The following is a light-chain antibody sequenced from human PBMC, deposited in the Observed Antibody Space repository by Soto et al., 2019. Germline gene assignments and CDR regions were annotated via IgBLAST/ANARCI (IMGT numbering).Light chain of an antibody. Sequence: DIQMTQSPSSLSASVGDRVTITCQASQDISNFLNWYQHRPGIDTKLLIYGVSNLEPAVPSRFSGSRSGTHFTFTISSLQPEDISTYFCQQYDSLPYTFGLRTKLEIK. CDR2: GVS. V-gene: IGKV1-33*01. CDR1: QDISNF. CDR3: QQYDSLPYT. J-gene: IGKJ2*01.